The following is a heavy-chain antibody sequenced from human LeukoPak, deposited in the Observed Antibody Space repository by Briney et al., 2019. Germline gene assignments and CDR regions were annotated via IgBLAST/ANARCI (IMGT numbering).Heavy chain of an antibody. CDR3: ARLFGPLAVAGPFDY. J-gene: IGHJ4*02. Sequence: ASVKVSCKASGYTFTGYYMHWVRQAPGQGLEWMGWINPNSGGTNYAQKFQGRVTMTRDTSISTAYMELSRLRSDDTAVYHCARLFGPLAVAGPFDYWGQGTLVTVSS. V-gene: IGHV1-2*02. CDR1: GYTFTGYY. D-gene: IGHD6-19*01. CDR2: INPNSGGT.